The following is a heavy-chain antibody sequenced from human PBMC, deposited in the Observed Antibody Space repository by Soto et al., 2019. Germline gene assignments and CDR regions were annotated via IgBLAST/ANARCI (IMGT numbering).Heavy chain of an antibody. CDR1: GGSISSGDYY. Sequence: PSETLSLTCTVSGGSISSGDYYWSWIRQPPGKGLEWIGYIYYSGSTYYNPSLKSRVTISVDTSKDQFSLKLSSVTAADTAVYYCARGLPAVVVVRSGAFDICGQGTMVTV. CDR3: ARGLPAVVVVRSGAFDI. D-gene: IGHD2-15*01. V-gene: IGHV4-30-4*01. J-gene: IGHJ3*02. CDR2: IYYSGST.